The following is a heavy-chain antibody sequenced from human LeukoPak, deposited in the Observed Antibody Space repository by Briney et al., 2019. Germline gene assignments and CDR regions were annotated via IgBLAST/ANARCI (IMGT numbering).Heavy chain of an antibody. CDR2: INPNSGGT. J-gene: IGHJ5*02. D-gene: IGHD2-2*03. CDR3: ARLLRVGYCSTTTCNWFDP. CDR1: GYTFTGYY. V-gene: IGHV1-2*02. Sequence: ASVKVSCKASGYTFTGYYMHWVRQAPGQGLEWMGWINPNSGGTNYAQKFQGRATMTRDTSISTAYMELSRLRSDDTAVYYCARLLRVGYCSTTTCNWFDPWGQGTLVTVSS.